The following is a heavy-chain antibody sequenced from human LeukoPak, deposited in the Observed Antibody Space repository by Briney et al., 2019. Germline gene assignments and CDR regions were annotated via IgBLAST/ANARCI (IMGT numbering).Heavy chain of an antibody. CDR2: INPNSGGT. CDR3: ARDHTLLIAAAGPEDY. CDR1: GYTFTGYY. V-gene: IGHV1-2*06. J-gene: IGHJ4*02. D-gene: IGHD6-13*01. Sequence: ASVKVSCKASGYTFTGYYMHWVRQAPGQGLEWMGRINPNSGGTNYAQKFQGRVTMTRDTSISTAYMELSRLRSDDTAVYYCARDHTLLIAAAGPEDYWGQGTLVTVSS.